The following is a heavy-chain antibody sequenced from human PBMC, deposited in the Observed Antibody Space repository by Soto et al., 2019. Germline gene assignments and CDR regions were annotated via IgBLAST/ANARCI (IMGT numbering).Heavy chain of an antibody. CDR2: VSFDGSNK. CDR3: ARDQTGITTAGGGRIDR. J-gene: IGHJ5*02. Sequence: QVQLVESGGGVVQPGRSLRLSCAASGFTFSIHAMHWVRQAPGKGLECVAIVSFDGSNKYYADSVKGRFTISRDNSKNTLYLQMRGLKPEDTAFYYCARDQTGITTAGGGRIDRWGQGTLVTVSS. D-gene: IGHD6-13*01. CDR1: GFTFSIHA. V-gene: IGHV3-30-3*01.